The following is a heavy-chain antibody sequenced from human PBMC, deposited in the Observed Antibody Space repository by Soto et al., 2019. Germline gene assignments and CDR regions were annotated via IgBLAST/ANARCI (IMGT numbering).Heavy chain of an antibody. CDR3: EKNAPARGMDV. CDR1: GFTFDDYA. Sequence: SLRLSCATAGFTFDDYAMHLVRQAPGKGLELVSGISWNSCSIGYSDSVKGRFTISRDNAKNSLYLQMNSLRAEDTALYYCEKNAPARGMDVWGQGTTVTVSS. J-gene: IGHJ6*02. D-gene: IGHD2-2*01. CDR2: ISWNSCSI. V-gene: IGHV3-9*01.